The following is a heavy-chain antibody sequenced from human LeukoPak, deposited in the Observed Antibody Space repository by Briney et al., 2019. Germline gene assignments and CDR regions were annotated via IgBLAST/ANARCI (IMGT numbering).Heavy chain of an antibody. J-gene: IGHJ5*02. CDR1: GFTFNNYA. Sequence: GGSLRLSCAASGFTFNNYAMNWVRQAPGKGLEWASYISSSINPIHYTDSVKGRFTISRDNAKNSLYLQMNSLRVEDTAIYYCVRAGVVGADNWFDPWGQGTLVIVSS. D-gene: IGHD1-26*01. CDR2: ISSSINPI. V-gene: IGHV3-48*01. CDR3: VRAGVVGADNWFDP.